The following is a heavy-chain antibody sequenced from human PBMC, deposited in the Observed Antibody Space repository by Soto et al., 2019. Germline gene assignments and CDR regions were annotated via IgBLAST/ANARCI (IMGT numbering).Heavy chain of an antibody. Sequence: QEQLQESGPGLVKPSETLSLTCTVSGGSMSSYYWSWIRQPPGKGLEWIGYIYYSGSTNYNPSLKSRVTISVDTSKKQFSLKLSSVTAADTAVYYCASWGVYCTSTSCFERWFDPWGQGILVTVSS. V-gene: IGHV4-59*08. D-gene: IGHD2-2*01. CDR1: GGSMSSYY. J-gene: IGHJ5*02. CDR3: ASWGVYCTSTSCFERWFDP. CDR2: IYYSGST.